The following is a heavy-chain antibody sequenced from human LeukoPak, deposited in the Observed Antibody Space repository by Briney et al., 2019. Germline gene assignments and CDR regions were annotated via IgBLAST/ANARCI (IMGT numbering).Heavy chain of an antibody. V-gene: IGHV4-31*03. Sequence: SQTLSLTCTVSGGSISSGGYYWSWIRQRPGKGLEWIGYIYYSGSTYYNPSLKSRVTISVDTSKNQFSLKLSSVTAADTAVYYCARDLTYCGGDCHWFDPWGQGTLVTVSS. CDR2: IYYSGST. D-gene: IGHD2-21*02. CDR3: ARDLTYCGGDCHWFDP. J-gene: IGHJ5*02. CDR1: GGSISSGGYY.